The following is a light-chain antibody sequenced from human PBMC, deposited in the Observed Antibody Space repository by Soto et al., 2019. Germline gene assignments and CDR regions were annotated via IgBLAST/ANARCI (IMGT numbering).Light chain of an antibody. CDR2: EVS. Sequence: QSVLTQPASVSGSPGQSITISCTGTSSDVGGYNYVSWYQQHPGKAPKLMIYEVSNRPSGVSNRFSGSKSGNTASLTISGLKAEDEDDYYCSSYTSSSTYVFGTGTKLTVL. V-gene: IGLV2-14*01. J-gene: IGLJ1*01. CDR1: SSDVGGYNY. CDR3: SSYTSSSTYV.